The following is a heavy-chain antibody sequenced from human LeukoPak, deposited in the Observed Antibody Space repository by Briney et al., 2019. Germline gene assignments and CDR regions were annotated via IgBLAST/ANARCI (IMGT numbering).Heavy chain of an antibody. D-gene: IGHD2-2*01. Sequence: SVKVSCKASGGTFSSYAISWVRQAPGQGVEWMGGIIPIFGTANYAQKFQGRVTITTDESTSTAYMELSSLRSEDTAVYYCAFSPRGYCSSTSCYGIGYWGQGTLVTVSS. CDR1: GGTFSSYA. CDR2: IIPIFGTA. CDR3: AFSPRGYCSSTSCYGIGY. V-gene: IGHV1-69*05. J-gene: IGHJ4*02.